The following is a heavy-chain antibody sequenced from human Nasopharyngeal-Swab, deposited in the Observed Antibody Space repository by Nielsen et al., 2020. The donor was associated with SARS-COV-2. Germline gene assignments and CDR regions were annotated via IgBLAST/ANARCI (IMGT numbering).Heavy chain of an antibody. J-gene: IGHJ6*03. V-gene: IGHV3-30*04. CDR1: GFTFSSYA. CDR3: ARGRGYEPEEYYYMDV. CDR2: ISYDGSNK. Sequence: GGSLRLSCAASGFTFSSYAMHWVRQAPGKGLEWVAVISYDGSNKYYADSVKGRFTISRDNSKNKLYLQMNSLRAEDTAVYYCARGRGYEPEEYYYMDVWGKGTTVTVSS. D-gene: IGHD1-1*01.